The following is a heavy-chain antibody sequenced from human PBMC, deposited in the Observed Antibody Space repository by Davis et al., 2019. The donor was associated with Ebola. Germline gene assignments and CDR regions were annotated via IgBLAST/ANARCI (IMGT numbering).Heavy chain of an antibody. CDR1: GFTFSDHY. D-gene: IGHD2-15*01. CDR3: AREDSDDYYYGMDV. V-gene: IGHV3-72*01. Sequence: GGSLRLSCAASGFTFSDHYMDWVRQAPGKGLEWVGRTRNKANSYTTEYAASVKGRFTISRDDSKNSLYLQMNSLKTEDTAVYYCAREDSDDYYYGMDVWGQGTTVTVSS. CDR2: TRNKANSYTT. J-gene: IGHJ6*02.